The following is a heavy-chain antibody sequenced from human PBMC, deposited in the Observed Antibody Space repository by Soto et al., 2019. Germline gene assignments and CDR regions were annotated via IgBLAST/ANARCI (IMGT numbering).Heavy chain of an antibody. J-gene: IGHJ4*02. Sequence: DVVLVNSGGGFVRPGESLRLSCGASGFRFTSFGMNWVRQGPGKGLEWLSYISGLSATTYYADSVRGRFTVSRDNDMNLLFLQLNNLRDDDTAVYYCTRGGAARPDYWGQGSLVVVSS. D-gene: IGHD2-15*01. CDR2: ISGLSATT. CDR1: GFRFTSFG. V-gene: IGHV3-48*02. CDR3: TRGGAARPDY.